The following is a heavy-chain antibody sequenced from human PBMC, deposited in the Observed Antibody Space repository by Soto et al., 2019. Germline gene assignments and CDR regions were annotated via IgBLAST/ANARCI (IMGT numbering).Heavy chain of an antibody. V-gene: IGHV3-33*01. J-gene: IGHJ4*02. CDR3: ARDPLRSGSSHFDY. CDR2: IWYDGSNK. CDR1: GFTFSSYG. Sequence: GGSLRLSCAASGFTFSSYGMQWVRQAPGKGLEWVAVIWYDGSNKYYADSVKGRFTISRDNSKNTLYLQMNSLRAEDTAVYYCARDPLRSGSSHFDYWGQGTLVTVSS. D-gene: IGHD3-10*01.